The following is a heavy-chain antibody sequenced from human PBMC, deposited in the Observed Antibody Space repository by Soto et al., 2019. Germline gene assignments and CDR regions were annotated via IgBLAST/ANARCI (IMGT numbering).Heavy chain of an antibody. CDR1: GLTFSSYA. CDR3: AKASKRGVGGMDV. V-gene: IGHV3-23*01. J-gene: IGHJ6*02. Sequence: EVQLLESGGGLVQPGGSLRLSCAASGLTFSSYAMSWVRQAPGKGLEWVSAISGSGGSTYYADSVKGRFTISRDNSKNTLYLQMNSLRAEDTAVYYCAKASKRGVGGMDVWGQGTTVTVSS. CDR2: ISGSGGST.